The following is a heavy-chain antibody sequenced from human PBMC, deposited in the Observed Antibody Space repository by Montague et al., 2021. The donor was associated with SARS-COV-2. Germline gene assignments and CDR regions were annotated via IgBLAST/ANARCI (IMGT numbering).Heavy chain of an antibody. V-gene: IGHV3-13*01. CDR2: IGTAGDT. J-gene: IGHJ2*01. Sequence: SLRLSCPASGFTVSSYDLHWVRQATGKGLEWVSAIGTAGDTYYPCSVXXLFTISRENAKNSLYLQMNSLRAGDTAVYSCARDPGTVTSSWYFDLWGRGTLVTVAS. CDR3: ARDPGTVTSSWYFDL. D-gene: IGHD4-17*01. CDR1: GFTVSSYD.